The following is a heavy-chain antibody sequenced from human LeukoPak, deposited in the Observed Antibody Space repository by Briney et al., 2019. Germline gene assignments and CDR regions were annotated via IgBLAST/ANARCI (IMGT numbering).Heavy chain of an antibody. V-gene: IGHV3-30-3*01. CDR3: AKGVQTKTYYYDSSGYYHFDY. D-gene: IGHD3-22*01. Sequence: PGRSLRLSCAASGFTFSSYAMHWVRQAPGKGLEWVAVISYDGSNKYYADSVKGRFTISRDNSKNTLFLQMNSLRAEDTAVYYCAKGVQTKTYYYDSSGYYHFDYWGQGTLVTVSS. J-gene: IGHJ4*02. CDR1: GFTFSSYA. CDR2: ISYDGSNK.